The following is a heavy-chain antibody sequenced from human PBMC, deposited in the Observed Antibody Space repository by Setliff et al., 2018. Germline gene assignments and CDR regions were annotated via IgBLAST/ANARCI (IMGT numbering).Heavy chain of an antibody. CDR3: ARARSGDYSDSTGYLDC. J-gene: IGHJ4*02. D-gene: IGHD3-22*01. V-gene: IGHV4-4*08. CDR1: GGSISNYY. CDR2: IYTSGST. Sequence: LSLTCTVSGGSISNYYWTWIRQPPGKGLDWIGYIYTSGSTNYNPSLKSRVTISVDTSKNQFSLKLSSVSAADTAVYYCARARSGDYSDSTGYLDCWGQGTLVTVSS.